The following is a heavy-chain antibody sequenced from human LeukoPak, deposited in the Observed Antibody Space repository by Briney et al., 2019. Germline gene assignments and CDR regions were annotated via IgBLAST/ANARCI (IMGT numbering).Heavy chain of an antibody. Sequence: SETLSLTCAVYGGSFSGYYWSWIRQPPGKGLEWIGEINHSGSTNYNPSLKSRVTVSVDTSKNQFSLKVTSLTAADTGVYYCARARGTEAIDYWGQGTPVTVSS. V-gene: IGHV4-34*01. D-gene: IGHD6-25*01. CDR1: GGSFSGYY. CDR3: ARARGTEAIDY. CDR2: INHSGST. J-gene: IGHJ4*02.